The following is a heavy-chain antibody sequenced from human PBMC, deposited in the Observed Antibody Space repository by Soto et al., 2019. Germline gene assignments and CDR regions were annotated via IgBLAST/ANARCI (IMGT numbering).Heavy chain of an antibody. CDR1: GYTFIGYH. CDR2: INPKSGAT. D-gene: IGHD6-13*01. J-gene: IGHJ6*02. Sequence: QVQLVQSGADVKKPGSSVHVSCQASGYTFIGYHLHWVRQAPGQGLEWMGWINPKSGATNYAENFQGPFTMTRDTSINTAYMDLSRLTSDATAVSCCARGIAYYYGLDVWGQGTTVTVSS. CDR3: ARGIAYYYGLDV. V-gene: IGHV1-2*02.